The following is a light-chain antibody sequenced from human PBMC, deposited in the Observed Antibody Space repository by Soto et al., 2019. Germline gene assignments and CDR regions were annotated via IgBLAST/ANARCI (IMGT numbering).Light chain of an antibody. CDR2: GAF. CDR3: QQYNDWPLT. V-gene: IGKV3-15*01. Sequence: EVVMTQSPATLSVSPGDRATLSCRASQSVSTNLAWYQQTPGQAPRLLIYGAFTRATGIPARFSGSGSGTDFTLTVSSLQSEDFAVYFCQQYNDWPLTFGGGTRVEI. CDR1: QSVSTN. J-gene: IGKJ4*01.